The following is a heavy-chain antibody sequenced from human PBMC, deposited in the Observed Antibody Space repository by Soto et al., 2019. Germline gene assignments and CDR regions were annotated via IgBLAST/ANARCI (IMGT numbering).Heavy chain of an antibody. CDR1: GFTFSSYA. V-gene: IGHV3-23*01. J-gene: IGHJ4*02. Sequence: EVQLLESGGGLVQPGGSLRLSCADSGFTFSSYAMSWVRQAPGKGLEWVSAISGSGGSTYYADSVKGRFTISRDNSKNSLYLQMNSLRAEDTAVYYCAKDGSSWSYYFDYWGQGTLVTVSS. CDR3: AKDGSSWSYYFDY. D-gene: IGHD6-13*01. CDR2: ISGSGGST.